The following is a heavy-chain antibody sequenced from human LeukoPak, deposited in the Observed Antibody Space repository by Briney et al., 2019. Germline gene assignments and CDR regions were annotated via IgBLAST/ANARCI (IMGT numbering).Heavy chain of an antibody. D-gene: IGHD2-2*01. V-gene: IGHV4-39*07. CDR2: IYYSGST. Sequence: PSETLSLTCTVSGGSISSSSYYWGWIRQPPGKGLEWIVSIYYSGSTYYNSSLKSRVTISVDTSKNQFSLKLGSVTAADTAVYYCAREDCSSTSCYVDQRGYNWFDPWGQGTLVTVSS. CDR3: AREDCSSTSCYVDQRGYNWFDP. CDR1: GGSISSSSYY. J-gene: IGHJ5*02.